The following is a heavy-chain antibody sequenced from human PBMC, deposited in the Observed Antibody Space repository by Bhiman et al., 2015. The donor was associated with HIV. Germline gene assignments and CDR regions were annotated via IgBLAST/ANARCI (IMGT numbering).Heavy chain of an antibody. CDR2: ISYDGSNK. V-gene: IGHV3-30-3*01. Sequence: QVQLVESGGGVVQPGRSLRLSCAASGFTFSSYAMHWVRQAPGKGLEWVAVISYDGSNKYYADSVKGRFTISRDNSKNTLSLQMNSLRAEDTAVYYCARVILPGATFGCHEYWGQGTLVTAPQ. D-gene: IGHD3-16*01. J-gene: IGHJ4*02. CDR3: ARVILPGATFGCHEY. CDR1: GFTFSSYA.